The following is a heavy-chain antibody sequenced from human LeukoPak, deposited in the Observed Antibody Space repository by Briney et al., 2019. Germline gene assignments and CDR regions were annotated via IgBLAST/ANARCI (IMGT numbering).Heavy chain of an antibody. CDR3: AKGGSSGCDY. Sequence: GRSLRLSCAASGFTFSSYGMHWVRQAPGKGLEWVAAISYDGSNKYYADSVKGRFTISRDNSKNTLYLQMNSLRAEDTAVYYCAKGGSSGCDYWGQGTLVTVSS. CDR1: GFTFSSYG. CDR2: ISYDGSNK. D-gene: IGHD6-19*01. V-gene: IGHV3-30*18. J-gene: IGHJ4*02.